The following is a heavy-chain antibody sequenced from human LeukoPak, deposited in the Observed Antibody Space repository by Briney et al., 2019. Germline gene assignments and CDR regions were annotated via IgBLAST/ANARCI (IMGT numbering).Heavy chain of an antibody. CDR2: ISSSGSTI. V-gene: IGHV3-48*03. D-gene: IGHD3-10*01. CDR3: TKDKGIINGFYYFDS. CDR1: GFTFSSYE. Sequence: PGGSLRPSCAASGFTFSSYEMNWVRQAPGKGLEWVSYISSSGSTIYYADSVKGRFTISRDNAKNSLYLQMNSLRPGDTALYYCTKDKGIINGFYYFDSWGQGTLVAVSS. J-gene: IGHJ4*02.